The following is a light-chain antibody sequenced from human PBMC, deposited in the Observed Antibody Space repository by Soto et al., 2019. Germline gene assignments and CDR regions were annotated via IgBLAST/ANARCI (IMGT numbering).Light chain of an antibody. CDR1: KSDIGVYDF. V-gene: IGLV2-8*01. CDR3: KSYAGSNTYV. CDR2: EVV. J-gene: IGLJ1*01. Sequence: QSVLTQPPSASGPPGQSVTISCTGTKSDIGVYDFVSWYQHHPGKAPRLIIYEVVQRPSGVPDRFSGSKSGNTASLTVSGLQAADEADYFCKSYAGSNTYVFGSGTKVTV.